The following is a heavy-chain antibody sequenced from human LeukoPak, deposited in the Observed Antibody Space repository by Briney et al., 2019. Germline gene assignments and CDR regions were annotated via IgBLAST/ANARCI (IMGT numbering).Heavy chain of an antibody. D-gene: IGHD7-27*01. CDR2: ISAYNGNT. V-gene: IGHV1-18*01. CDR3: ARVPRTGRANWFDP. Sequence: GASVKVSCKASGGTFSSYAISWVRQAPGQGLEWMGWISAYNGNTNYAQKLQGRVTMTTDTSTSTAYMELRSLRSDDTAVYYCARVPRTGRANWFDPWGQGTLDTVSS. J-gene: IGHJ5*02. CDR1: GGTFSSYA.